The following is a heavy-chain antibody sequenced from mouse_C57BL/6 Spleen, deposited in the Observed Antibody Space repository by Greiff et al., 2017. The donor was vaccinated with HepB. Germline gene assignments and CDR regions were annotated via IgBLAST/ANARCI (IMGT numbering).Heavy chain of an antibody. V-gene: IGHV1-82*01. CDR2: IYPGDGDT. CDR3: ASGAYGNYEAWFAY. Sequence: QVQLQQSGPELVKPGASVKISCKASGYAFSSSWMNWVKQRPGKGLEWIGRIYPGDGDTNYNGKFKGKATLTADKSSSTAYMQLSSLTSEDSAVYFGASGAYGNYEAWFAYWGQGTLVTVSA. CDR1: GYAFSSSW. D-gene: IGHD2-1*01. J-gene: IGHJ3*01.